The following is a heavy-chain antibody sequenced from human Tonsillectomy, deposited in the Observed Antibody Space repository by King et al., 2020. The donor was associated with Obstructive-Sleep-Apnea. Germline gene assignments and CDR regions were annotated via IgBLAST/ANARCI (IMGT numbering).Heavy chain of an antibody. CDR2: FDPEDGET. V-gene: IGHV1-24*01. CDR1: GYTLTELS. CDR3: APTYSGSYYNWFDP. D-gene: IGHD3-10*01. J-gene: IGHJ5*02. Sequence: QLVQSGAEVKKPGASVKVSCKVSGYTLTELSMHWVRQAPGKGLEWMGGFDPEDGETIYAQKFQGRVTMTEDTSTDTAYMALSSLRSEDTAVYYCAPTYSGSYYNWFDPWGQGTLVTVSS.